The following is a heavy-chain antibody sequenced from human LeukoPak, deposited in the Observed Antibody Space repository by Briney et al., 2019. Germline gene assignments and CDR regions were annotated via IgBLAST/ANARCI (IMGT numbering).Heavy chain of an antibody. J-gene: IGHJ4*02. V-gene: IGHV3-23*01. D-gene: IGHD3-22*01. CDR3: AKDAKEAYSRVVVIYYFDY. Sequence: PGGSLRLSCAASGFTFSSYAMSWVRQAPGKGLEWVSAISGSGGSTYYADSVKGRFTISRDNSKNTLYLQMNSLRAEDTAVYYCAKDAKEAYSRVVVIYYFDYWGQGTLVTVSS. CDR1: GFTFSSYA. CDR2: ISGSGGST.